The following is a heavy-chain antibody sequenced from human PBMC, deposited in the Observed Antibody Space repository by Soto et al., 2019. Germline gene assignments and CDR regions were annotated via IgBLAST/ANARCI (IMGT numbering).Heavy chain of an antibody. CDR2: ISYDGSNK. D-gene: IGHD5-12*01. V-gene: IGHV3-30*18. CDR3: AKDLSGNSGYDYYYYGMGV. J-gene: IGHJ6*02. Sequence: QVQLVESGGGVVQPGRSLRLSCAASGFTFSSYGMHWVRQAPGKGLEWVAVISYDGSNKYYADSVKGRFTISRDNSKNTLYLQMNSLRAEDTAVYYCAKDLSGNSGYDYYYYGMGVWGQGTTVTVSS. CDR1: GFTFSSYG.